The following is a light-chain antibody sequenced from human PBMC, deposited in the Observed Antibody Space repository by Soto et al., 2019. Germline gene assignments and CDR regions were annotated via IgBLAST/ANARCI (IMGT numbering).Light chain of an antibody. J-gene: IGLJ1*01. V-gene: IGLV2-11*01. CDR1: SSDVGGYNF. Sequence: QSVLTQPRSVSGSPGQSVTISCTGTSSDVGGYNFVSWYQHHPGKAPKLIIYNVIQRPSGVPDRFSASKSDSTASLTVSGLQTEDEADYYCNSYVAGSNVFGTGTKVTVL. CDR3: NSYVAGSNV. CDR2: NVI.